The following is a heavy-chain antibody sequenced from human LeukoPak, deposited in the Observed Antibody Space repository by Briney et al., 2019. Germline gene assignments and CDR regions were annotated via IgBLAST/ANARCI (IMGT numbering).Heavy chain of an antibody. D-gene: IGHD6-13*01. Sequence: GSLRLSCVASGFTFSSYAMSWVRQPPGKGLEWIGEINHSGSTNYNPSLKSRATISVDTSKNQFSLKLSSVTAADTAVYYCARGDSTSPHTPIRQWGHYSYGMDVWGQGTTVTVSS. CDR1: GFTFSSYA. CDR3: ARGDSTSPHTPIRQWGHYSYGMDV. CDR2: INHSGST. J-gene: IGHJ6*02. V-gene: IGHV4-34*01.